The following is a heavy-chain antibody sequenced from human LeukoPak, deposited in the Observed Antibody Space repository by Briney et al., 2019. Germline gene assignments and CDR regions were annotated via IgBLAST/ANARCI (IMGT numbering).Heavy chain of an antibody. D-gene: IGHD6-6*01. J-gene: IGHJ4*02. CDR3: ARVDPDSSSTLEVFDY. CDR1: GGSISSYY. V-gene: IGHV4-59*01. CDR2: IYYSGST. Sequence: SETLSLTCTVSGGSISSYYWSWIRQPPGKGLEWIGHIYYSGSTNYNPSLKSRVTISVDASKNQFSLKLSSVTAADTAVYYCARVDPDSSSTLEVFDYWGQGTLVTVSS.